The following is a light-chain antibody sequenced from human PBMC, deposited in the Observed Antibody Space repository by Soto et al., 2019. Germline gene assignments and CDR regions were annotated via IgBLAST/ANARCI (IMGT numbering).Light chain of an antibody. J-gene: IGLJ2*01. CDR1: SSDVGACKY. CDR3: NSYTTSKTLV. Sequence: QSALTQPASVSGSPGQSVTISCTGTSSDVGACKYVSWYQQHPGKAPKFIIYEVSNRPSGVSNRFSGSKSGNTASLTISGLQAEDEADYYCNSYTTSKTLVFGGGTKVTVL. V-gene: IGLV2-14*01. CDR2: EVS.